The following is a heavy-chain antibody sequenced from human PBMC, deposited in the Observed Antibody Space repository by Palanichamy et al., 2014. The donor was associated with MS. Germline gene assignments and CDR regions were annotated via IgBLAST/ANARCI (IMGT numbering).Heavy chain of an antibody. D-gene: IGHD4-17*01. CDR2: ISDSGDRT. CDR1: GFTFSNYA. Sequence: AASGFTFSNYAMCWVRQPPGQGLEWVSGISDSGDRTFLADSVKGRFTISRDNSKNTLYLQMNNLRAEDTAVYYCAKVQMPHKLTTILDYWGQGAPVPVSS. CDR3: AKVQMPHKLTTILDY. J-gene: IGHJ4*02. V-gene: IGHV3-23*01.